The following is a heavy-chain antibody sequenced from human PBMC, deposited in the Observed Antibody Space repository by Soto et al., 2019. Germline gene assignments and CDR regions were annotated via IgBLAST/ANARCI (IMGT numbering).Heavy chain of an antibody. Sequence: EVQLVESGGGLVQPGGSLRLSCAVSGFTFGSYWMNWVRLIPGKGLEWVAYIKPDGSATYYVDSVKGRFTISRDNAKNSLYLQMNSLRVEDTSVYYCARACYCGPRCYYYFDYWGQGTLVTVSS. D-gene: IGHD2-15*01. CDR3: ARACYCGPRCYYYFDY. CDR2: IKPDGSAT. CDR1: GFTFGSYW. V-gene: IGHV3-7*01. J-gene: IGHJ4*02.